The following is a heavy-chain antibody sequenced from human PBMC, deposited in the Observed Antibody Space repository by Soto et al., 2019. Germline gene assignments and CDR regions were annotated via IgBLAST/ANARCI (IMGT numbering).Heavy chain of an antibody. J-gene: IGHJ4*02. CDR2: INAGNGNT. CDR1: GYTSRSYA. V-gene: IGHV1-3*01. D-gene: IGHD1-7*01. Sequence: VSVKVSCKASGYTSRSYATLWLGQPPGQSLEGMGWINAGNGNTKSSEKFQGRVTISRATSASTAYLYLQMNSLRPDDTAMYYCARDGVSSTEYTWNYGTYFDYWGQGALVTVSS. CDR3: ARDGVSSTEYTWNYGTYFDY.